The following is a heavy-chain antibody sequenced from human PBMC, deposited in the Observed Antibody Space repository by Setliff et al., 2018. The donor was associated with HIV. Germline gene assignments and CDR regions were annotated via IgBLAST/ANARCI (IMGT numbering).Heavy chain of an antibody. CDR2: IYQSGTT. CDR3: ARRSIAVREAQFDP. CDR1: GFSISSGFF. J-gene: IGHJ5*02. Sequence: SETLSLTCAVSGFSISSGFFWGWVRQPPGKGLEWIGSIYQSGTTYYNPALKSRVIISVDTPRNQFSLRVTSVTAADTALYYCARRSIAVREAQFDPWGQGTQVTVSS. D-gene: IGHD6-6*01. V-gene: IGHV4-38-2*01.